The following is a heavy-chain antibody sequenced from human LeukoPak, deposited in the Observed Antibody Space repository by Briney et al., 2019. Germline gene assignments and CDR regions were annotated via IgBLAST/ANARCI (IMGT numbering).Heavy chain of an antibody. V-gene: IGHV3-15*01. CDR1: GFTFRDAW. J-gene: IGHJ4*02. Sequence: GGSLRLSCAASGFTFRDAWMTWVRQAPGKGLEWVCRIRSKTDGGTTDYAVSVQGRFTISRDDSKNTLYLQMSSLKTEDTAVYFCASDYYVSQYYFDYWGRGTLVTVSS. D-gene: IGHD3-16*01. CDR3: ASDYYVSQYYFDY. CDR2: IRSKTDGGTT.